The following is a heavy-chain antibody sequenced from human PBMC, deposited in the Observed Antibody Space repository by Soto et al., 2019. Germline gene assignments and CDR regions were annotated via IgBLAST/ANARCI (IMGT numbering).Heavy chain of an antibody. V-gene: IGHV3-30*18. Sequence: GGSLRLSCAASGFTFSSYGMHWVRQAPGKGLEWVAVISYDGSNKYYADSVKGRFTISRDNSKNTLYLQMNSLRAEDTAVYYCAKAGIVPAAMTLYYYYYMDVWGKGTTVTVSS. J-gene: IGHJ6*03. CDR2: ISYDGSNK. D-gene: IGHD2-2*01. CDR1: GFTFSSYG. CDR3: AKAGIVPAAMTLYYYYYMDV.